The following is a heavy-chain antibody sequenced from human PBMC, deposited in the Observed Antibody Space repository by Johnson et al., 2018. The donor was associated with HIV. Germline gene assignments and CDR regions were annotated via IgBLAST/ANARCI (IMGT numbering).Heavy chain of an antibody. CDR2: ISYDGSNK. Sequence: QVQLVESGGGVVRPGGSLRLSCAASGFTFDDYDMNWVRQAPGKGLEWVAVISYDGSNKYYADSVKGRFTISRDNSKNTLYLQMNSLRAEDTAVYYCAKDPHDDRTEGSAFDIWGQGTMVTVSS. CDR1: GFTFDDYD. CDR3: AKDPHDDRTEGSAFDI. D-gene: IGHD3-22*01. J-gene: IGHJ3*02. V-gene: IGHV3-30*18.